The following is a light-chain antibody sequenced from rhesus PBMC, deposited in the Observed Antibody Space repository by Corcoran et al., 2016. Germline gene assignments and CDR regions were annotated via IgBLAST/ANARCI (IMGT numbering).Light chain of an antibody. CDR2: KAP. Sequence: DIQMTQSPSSLSASVGEKVTITCRASQGISSWSAWYQQKPGKAPKLLNYKAPSLQRGVPSRFSGSGSGTDFTLTISSLQPEDFATYYCLQYSSSPYSFGQGTKVEIK. J-gene: IGKJ2*01. V-gene: IGKV1-22*01. CDR3: LQYSSSPYS. CDR1: QGISSW.